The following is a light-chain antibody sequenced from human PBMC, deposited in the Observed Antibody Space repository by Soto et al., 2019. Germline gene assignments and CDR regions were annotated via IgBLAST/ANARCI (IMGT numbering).Light chain of an antibody. V-gene: IGKV3-20*01. Sequence: EIVLTQSPGTLSVSPGERATLSCRASQSISINYLAWYQQTPGQAPRILIYGASSRATGIPDRFSGSGSGTDFTLTISRLEPDDSSIYYCQQYVSWTFGQGTKVEIK. J-gene: IGKJ1*01. CDR2: GAS. CDR1: QSISINY. CDR3: QQYVSWT.